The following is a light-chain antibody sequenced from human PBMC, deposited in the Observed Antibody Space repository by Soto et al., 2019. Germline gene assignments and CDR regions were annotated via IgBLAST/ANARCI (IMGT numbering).Light chain of an antibody. Sequence: DIHLTQSPSTLSASVGDRVTITCRASQSISILLAWYQQKPGKAPNLLIYATSTLETGVSSRFSGSGSGTEFTLTISSLQPDESATYYCQHYNDFSWTFGQGTKVEIK. CDR2: ATS. V-gene: IGKV1-5*03. CDR3: QHYNDFSWT. CDR1: QSISIL. J-gene: IGKJ1*01.